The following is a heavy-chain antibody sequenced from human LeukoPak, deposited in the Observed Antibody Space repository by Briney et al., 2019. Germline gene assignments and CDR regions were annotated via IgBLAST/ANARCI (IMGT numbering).Heavy chain of an antibody. D-gene: IGHD3-3*01. Sequence: GGSLRLSCADSRFTFSNSWMSWVRQAPGKGLEWVANTKEDGSDKFYVESVKGRFSISRDNAKNSLFLQMRRLRVEDTAVYYCATGGEWRDYWGQGTLVTVSS. CDR2: TKEDGSDK. J-gene: IGHJ4*02. CDR3: ATGGEWRDY. CDR1: RFTFSNSW. V-gene: IGHV3-7*01.